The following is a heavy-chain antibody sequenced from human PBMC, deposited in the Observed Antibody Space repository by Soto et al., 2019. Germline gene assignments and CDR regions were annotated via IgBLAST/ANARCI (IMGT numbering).Heavy chain of an antibody. V-gene: IGHV1-24*01. CDR1: GHTFTDLS. D-gene: IGHD3-3*01. J-gene: IGHJ4*02. CDR2: FDPEDGET. Sequence: ASVKVSCKVSGHTFTDLSMHWVRLAPGGVLEWMGRFDPEDGETIYAEKFQGRLTMTEDTSTDTAYMELNSLTYEDTALYYCATENTRRGLTLFGVVIAALYYWGQGTLVTVPQ. CDR3: ATENTRRGLTLFGVVIAALYY.